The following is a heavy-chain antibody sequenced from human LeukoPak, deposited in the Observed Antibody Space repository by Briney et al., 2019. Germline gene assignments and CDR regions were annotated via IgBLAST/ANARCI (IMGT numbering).Heavy chain of an antibody. V-gene: IGHV4-31*03. CDR3: ARAYYDSSGYYPYKIDY. CDR2: IYYSGGT. J-gene: IGHJ4*02. Sequence: PSETLSLTCTVSGGSIRSGGYYWSWIRQHPGKGLEWIGYIYYSGGTYYSPSLKSRVTISVDTSKNQFSLKLSSVTAADTAVYYCARAYYDSSGYYPYKIDYWGQGTLVTVSS. CDR1: GGSIRSGGYY. D-gene: IGHD3-22*01.